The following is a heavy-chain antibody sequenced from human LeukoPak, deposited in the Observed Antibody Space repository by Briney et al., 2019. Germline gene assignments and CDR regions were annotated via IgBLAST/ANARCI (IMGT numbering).Heavy chain of an antibody. Sequence: QPGGSLRLSCAASGFTFSSYAIHWVRQAPGKGLEWVAVISYDGSNKYYADSVKGRFTISRDNSKNTLYLQMNSLRAEDTAVYFCARVFRYSSFDYWGQGTLVTVSS. V-gene: IGHV3-30*04. CDR3: ARVFRYSSFDY. J-gene: IGHJ4*02. CDR2: ISYDGSNK. D-gene: IGHD3-9*01. CDR1: GFTFSSYA.